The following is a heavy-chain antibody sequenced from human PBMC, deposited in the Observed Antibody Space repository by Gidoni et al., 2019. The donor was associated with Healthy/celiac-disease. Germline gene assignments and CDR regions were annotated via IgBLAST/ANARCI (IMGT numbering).Heavy chain of an antibody. Sequence: QVQLQQWGAGLLKPSETLSLTCAVYGGSFSGYYWSWIRQPPGKGLEWIGEINHSGSTNYNPSLKSRVTISVDTSKNQFSLKLSSVTAADTAVYYCARGQREVITIFGVVIIGPPFDYWGQGTLVTVSS. D-gene: IGHD3-3*01. CDR3: ARGQREVITIFGVVIIGPPFDY. V-gene: IGHV4-34*01. J-gene: IGHJ4*02. CDR2: INHSGST. CDR1: GGSFSGYY.